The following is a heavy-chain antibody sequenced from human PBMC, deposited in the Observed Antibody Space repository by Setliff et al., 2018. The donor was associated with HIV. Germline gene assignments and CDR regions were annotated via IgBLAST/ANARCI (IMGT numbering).Heavy chain of an antibody. CDR1: GYTFTDYF. J-gene: IGHJ5*01. Sequence: ASVKVSCKTSGYTFTDYFLHWVRQAPGQGLEWMGWISTYNGDTNYVQKLQGRVTMTTDTSTYTVYMELSGLTSDDTAFYYCASDAVSGYDWKWFDSWGQGTLVTVSS. V-gene: IGHV1-18*04. CDR3: ASDAVSGYDWKWFDS. D-gene: IGHD5-12*01. CDR2: ISTYNGDT.